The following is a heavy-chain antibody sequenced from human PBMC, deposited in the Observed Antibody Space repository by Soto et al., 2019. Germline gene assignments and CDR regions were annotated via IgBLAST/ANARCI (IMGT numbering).Heavy chain of an antibody. D-gene: IGHD3-22*01. CDR3: ARDLRYYYDSSGYYYADYYFDY. Sequence: APVKVSCKASGYTFTSYGISWVRQAPGQGLEWMGWISAYNGNTNYAQKLQGRVTMTTDTSTSTAYMELRSLRSDDTAVYYCARDLRYYYDSSGYYYADYYFDYWGQGTLVTVSS. V-gene: IGHV1-18*01. CDR2: ISAYNGNT. J-gene: IGHJ4*02. CDR1: GYTFTSYG.